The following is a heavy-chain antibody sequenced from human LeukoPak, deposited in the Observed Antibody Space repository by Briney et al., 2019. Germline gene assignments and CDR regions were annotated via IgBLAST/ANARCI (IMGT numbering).Heavy chain of an antibody. J-gene: IGHJ4*02. CDR3: ARDGDYDYIWGSYRFED. D-gene: IGHD3-16*02. V-gene: IGHV3-7*03. CDR2: INQDGTKR. Sequence: GGSLRLSCAASGFTLSGYWKNWVRQAPGKGLEWVANINQDGTKRNYLDSVRGRFTISRDNAENSVYLQMNRLRAEDTAVYYCARDGDYDYIWGSYRFEDWGQGILVTVSS. CDR1: GFTLSGYW.